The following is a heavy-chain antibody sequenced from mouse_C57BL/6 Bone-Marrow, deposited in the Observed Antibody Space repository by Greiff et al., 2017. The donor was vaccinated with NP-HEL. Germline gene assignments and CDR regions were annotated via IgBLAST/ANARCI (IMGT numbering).Heavy chain of an antibody. CDR1: GFTFSDYY. CDR3: ARRGSSYAMDY. J-gene: IGHJ4*01. D-gene: IGHD1-1*01. V-gene: IGHV5-12*01. CDR2: ISNGGGSN. Sequence: EVKVVESGGGLVQPGGSLKLSCAASGFTFSDYYMYWVRQTPEKRLEWVAYISNGGGSNYYPDTVKGRFTLSRDTAKNPLYLPMSRLKSEDTAMYYCARRGSSYAMDYWGQGTSVTVSS.